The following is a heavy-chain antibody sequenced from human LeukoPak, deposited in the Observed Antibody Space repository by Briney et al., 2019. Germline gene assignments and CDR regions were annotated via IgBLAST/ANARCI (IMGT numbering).Heavy chain of an antibody. CDR3: ASTLNTPDILILPDAFDL. V-gene: IGHV1-8*01. Sequence: ASVKVSCKASGYTFTSYDINWVRQATGQGLEWMGWMNPNSGNTGYAQKFQGRVTMTRNTSISTAYMELSSLRSEDTAVYYCASTLNTPDILILPDAFDLWGQGTMVTVSS. CDR1: GYTFTSYD. CDR2: MNPNSGNT. D-gene: IGHD3-9*01. J-gene: IGHJ3*01.